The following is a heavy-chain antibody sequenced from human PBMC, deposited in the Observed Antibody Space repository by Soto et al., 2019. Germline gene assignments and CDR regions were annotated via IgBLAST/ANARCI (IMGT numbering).Heavy chain of an antibody. CDR3: ARLEGLATISYYFDY. CDR1: GDSINSDNYY. V-gene: IGHV4-39*01. D-gene: IGHD3-9*01. J-gene: IGHJ4*02. CDR2: IYYRGNT. Sequence: QLQLQESGPGLVKPSETLSLTCSVSGDSINSDNYYWGWIRQPPGKGLEWIGSIYYRGNTYYNPYLKTRVTISLYKSKSQYSLKLNSVTAADSAVYFCARLEGLATISYYFDYWGQGTLVTVSS.